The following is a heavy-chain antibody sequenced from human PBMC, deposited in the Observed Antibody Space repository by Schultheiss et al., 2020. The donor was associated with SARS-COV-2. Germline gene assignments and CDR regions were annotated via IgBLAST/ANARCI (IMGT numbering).Heavy chain of an antibody. D-gene: IGHD5-24*01. J-gene: IGHJ5*02. Sequence: SETLSLTCAVYGGSFSGYYWSWIRQPPGKGLEWIGSIYHSGSTYYNPSLKSRVTISVDTSKNQFSLKLSSVTAADTAVYYCARDHGVAWGQGTLVTVSS. CDR2: IYHSGST. CDR3: ARDHGVA. V-gene: IGHV4-34*01. CDR1: GGSFSGYY.